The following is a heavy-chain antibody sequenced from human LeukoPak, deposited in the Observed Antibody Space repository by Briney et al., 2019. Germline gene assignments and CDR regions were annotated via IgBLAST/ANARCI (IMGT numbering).Heavy chain of an antibody. CDR3: ARERGYSYGYSDY. J-gene: IGHJ4*02. CDR2: ISTSSSYI. Sequence: GGSLRLSCAASGFTFSSYSMNWVRQAPGKGLEWVSSISTSSSYIYYADSVKGRFTISRDNAKNSLYLQMNSLRAEDTAVYYCARERGYSYGYSDYWGQGTLVTVSS. V-gene: IGHV3-21*01. CDR1: GFTFSSYS. D-gene: IGHD5-18*01.